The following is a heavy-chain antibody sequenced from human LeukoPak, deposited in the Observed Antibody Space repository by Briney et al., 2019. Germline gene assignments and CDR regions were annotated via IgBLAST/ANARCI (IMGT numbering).Heavy chain of an antibody. D-gene: IGHD3-10*01. Sequence: PSQTLSLTCTVSGGSINSVYYYRSWIRQPPGKGLEWIGYIYYSGSTYYNPSLKSRVTISVDTSKNQFSLNLTSVTAADTAVYYCARALTATSGTDFDCWGQGALVTVSS. CDR2: IYYSGST. J-gene: IGHJ4*02. CDR3: ARALTATSGTDFDC. CDR1: GGSINSVYYY. V-gene: IGHV4-30-4*01.